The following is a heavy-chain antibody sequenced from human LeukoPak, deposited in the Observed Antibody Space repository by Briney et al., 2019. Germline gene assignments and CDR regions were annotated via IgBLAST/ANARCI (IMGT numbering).Heavy chain of an antibody. CDR2: FDPEDGET. CDR1: GYTLTELS. Sequence: GASVTVSYKFSGYTLTELSMHWVRQAPGKGGEGGGGFDPEDGETIYAKKFQGRATMPEDTSTDTAYMELSSLRSEDTAVYYCATGVGNQPLFSEFDYWGQGTLVTVSS. J-gene: IGHJ4*02. CDR3: ATGVGNQPLFSEFDY. D-gene: IGHD2-2*01. V-gene: IGHV1-24*01.